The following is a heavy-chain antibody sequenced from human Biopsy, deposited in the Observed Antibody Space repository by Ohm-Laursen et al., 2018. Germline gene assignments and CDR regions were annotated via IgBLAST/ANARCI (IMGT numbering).Heavy chain of an antibody. CDR3: ARAGVGSDGTDSYYYGVDV. CDR2: ISPSGATT. J-gene: IGHJ6*02. V-gene: IGHV1-46*01. CDR1: GNTFATYH. D-gene: IGHD5-24*01. Sequence: GASVKVSCNASGNTFATYHIHWVRQAPGQGLEWMGVISPSGATTSFSQKFQGRITMTRDTSTGTVYMDLNSLGSEDTAVYYCARAGVGSDGTDSYYYGVDVWGPGTTVTVSS.